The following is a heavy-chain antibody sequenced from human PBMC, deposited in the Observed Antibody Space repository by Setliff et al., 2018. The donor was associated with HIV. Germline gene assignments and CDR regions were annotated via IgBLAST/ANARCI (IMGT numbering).Heavy chain of an antibody. CDR3: ARYMRRYDILTLHYMDV. J-gene: IGHJ6*03. CDR1: GFTFSSYE. CDR2: ITSSSNYI. V-gene: IGHV3-21*01. Sequence: PGGSLRLSCAASGFTFSSYEMNWVRQAPGKGLEWVSSITSSSNYIYYADSVKGRFTISRDNAKNSLYLQMNSLRAEDTAMYYCARYMRRYDILTLHYMDVWGKGTTVTVSS. D-gene: IGHD3-9*01.